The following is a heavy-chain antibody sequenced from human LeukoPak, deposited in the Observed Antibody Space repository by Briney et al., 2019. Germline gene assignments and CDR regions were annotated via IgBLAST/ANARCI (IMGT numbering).Heavy chain of an antibody. V-gene: IGHV3-7*01. D-gene: IGHD6-13*01. CDR2: IKPDGSEK. CDR3: APSSWYRAFDI. J-gene: IGHJ3*02. Sequence: GGSLRLSCAASGFTFSTYWMGWVRQAPGKGLEWVAKIKPDGSEKDHVDSVKGRFTISRDNAKNSLYLQMNSLRAEDTAVYYCAPSSWYRAFDIWGQGTMVTVSS. CDR1: GFTFSTYW.